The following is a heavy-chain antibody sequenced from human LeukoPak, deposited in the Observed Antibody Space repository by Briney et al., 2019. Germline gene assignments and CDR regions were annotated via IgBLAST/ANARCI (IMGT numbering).Heavy chain of an antibody. CDR3: ASLSLLWFGEYK. CDR1: GYTFTGYY. V-gene: IGHV1-2*02. CDR2: INPNSGGT. J-gene: IGHJ4*02. Sequence: ASVKVSCKASGYTFTGYYMHWVRQAPGQGLEWMGWINPNSGGTNYAQKFQGRVTRTRDTSISTAYMELSRLRSDDTAVYYRASLSLLWFGEYKWGQGTLVTVSS. D-gene: IGHD3-10*01.